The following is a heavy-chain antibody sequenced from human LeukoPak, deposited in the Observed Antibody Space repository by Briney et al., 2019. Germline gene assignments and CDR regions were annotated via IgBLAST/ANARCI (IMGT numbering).Heavy chain of an antibody. J-gene: IGHJ4*02. CDR1: GFTFSSYA. V-gene: IGHV3-30-3*01. Sequence: PGRSLRLSCAASGFTFSSYAMHWVRQAPGKGLEWVAVKSYDGSNKYYADSVKGRFTISRDNSKNTLYLQMNSLRAEDTAVYYCARGYCSSTSCYTVDYWGQGTLVTVSS. CDR2: KSYDGSNK. CDR3: ARGYCSSTSCYTVDY. D-gene: IGHD2-2*02.